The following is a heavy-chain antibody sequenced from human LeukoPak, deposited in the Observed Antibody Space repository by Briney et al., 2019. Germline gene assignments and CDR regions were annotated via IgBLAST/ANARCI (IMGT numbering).Heavy chain of an antibody. J-gene: IGHJ6*01. Sequence: GGSLTLSCSASGFTFSVYAIHWGRQAPGEGLEYLSAISISVGTTYYAHSVKGRFTISRDNSKNTLYLQMSTLRREDTAVYYCVKGIPVAGTGNVVPYFYYYGMDVWGQGATVS. CDR2: ISISVGTT. CDR3: VKGIPVAGTGNVVPYFYYYGMDV. V-gene: IGHV3-64D*06. CDR1: GFTFSVYA. D-gene: IGHD6-19*01.